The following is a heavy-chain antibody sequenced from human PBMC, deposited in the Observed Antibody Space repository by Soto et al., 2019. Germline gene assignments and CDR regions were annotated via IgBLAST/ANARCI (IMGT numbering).Heavy chain of an antibody. CDR2: IYHSGST. Sequence: PSETLSLTCAVSGGSISSSNWWSWVRQPPGKGLEWIGEIYHSGSTNYNPSLKSRVTISVDKSKNQFSLKLSSVTAADTAVYYCAKRPPGSSPLYNWFDPWGQGTLVTVSS. CDR3: AKRPPGSSPLYNWFDP. J-gene: IGHJ5*02. V-gene: IGHV4-4*02. D-gene: IGHD2-2*01. CDR1: GGSISSSNW.